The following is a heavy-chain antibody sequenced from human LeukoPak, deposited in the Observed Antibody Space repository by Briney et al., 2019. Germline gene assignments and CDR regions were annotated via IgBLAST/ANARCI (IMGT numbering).Heavy chain of an antibody. CDR2: INHSGST. CDR3: ARGPNWFDP. CDR1: GGSFSGYY. Sequence: SETLSLTCAVYGGSFSGYYWSWIRQPPGKGLEWIGEINHSGSTNYNPSLKSRATISVDTSKNQFSLKLSSVTAADTAVYYCARGPNWFDPWGQGTLVTVSS. J-gene: IGHJ5*02. V-gene: IGHV4-34*01.